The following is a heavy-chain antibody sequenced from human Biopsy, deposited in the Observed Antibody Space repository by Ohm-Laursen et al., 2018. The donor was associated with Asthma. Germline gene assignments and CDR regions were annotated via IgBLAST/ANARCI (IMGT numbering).Heavy chain of an antibody. Sequence: ASVKVSYKASGGSFSNFAFSWVRQAPGHGLEWMGTILTKFDITSYAEKFQGRVTITADKSTSTTYMELSRLRSEDTAVYYCARSYDTDSYPVLVLDYWGQGTLVTVSS. CDR3: ARSYDTDSYPVLVLDY. V-gene: IGHV1-69*04. CDR2: ILTKFDIT. D-gene: IGHD3-22*01. J-gene: IGHJ4*02. CDR1: GGSFSNFA.